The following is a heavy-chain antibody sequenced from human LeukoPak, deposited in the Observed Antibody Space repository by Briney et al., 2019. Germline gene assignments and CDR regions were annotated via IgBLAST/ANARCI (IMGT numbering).Heavy chain of an antibody. Sequence: ASVTVSCKASGYTFSGYYIFWVRRAPGQGLEWMGWINPNSGGTNYAQEFQGRLTMTRDTSITTAYMELSTLRSDDTAVYYCALIGDHAWFDPWGQGTLVTVSS. D-gene: IGHD3-10*01. CDR2: INPNSGGT. CDR1: GYTFSGYY. V-gene: IGHV1-2*02. CDR3: ALIGDHAWFDP. J-gene: IGHJ5*02.